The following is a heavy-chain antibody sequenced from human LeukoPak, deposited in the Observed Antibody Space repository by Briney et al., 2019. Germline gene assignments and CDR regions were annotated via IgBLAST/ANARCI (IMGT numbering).Heavy chain of an antibody. CDR2: INPNSGGT. CDR3: ARGKWVEYRDSSGYYPLDY. Sequence: EASVKVSCKASGYTFTGYYMHWVRQAPGQGLEWMGRINPNSGGTNYAQKFQGRVTMTRDTSISTAYMELSRLRSDDTAVYYCARGKWVEYRDSSGYYPLDYWGQGTLVTVSS. J-gene: IGHJ4*02. CDR1: GYTFTGYY. V-gene: IGHV1-2*06. D-gene: IGHD3-22*01.